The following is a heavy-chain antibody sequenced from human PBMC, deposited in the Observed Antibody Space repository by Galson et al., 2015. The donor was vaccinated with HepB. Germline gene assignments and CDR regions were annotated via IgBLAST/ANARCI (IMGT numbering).Heavy chain of an antibody. CDR1: GYSFITHW. V-gene: IGHV5-51*01. D-gene: IGHD6-13*01. CDR3: ARLAMPAAAGNNWFDP. Sequence: QSGAEVKKPGESLKISCRGSGYSFITHWIGWVRQKPGKGLEWMGIIYPGDSDGRYSPSFEGQVTISAGKSINTVYLQWSSLRASDTAIYYCARLAMPAAAGNNWFDPWGQGTLVSVSS. J-gene: IGHJ5*02. CDR2: IYPGDSDG.